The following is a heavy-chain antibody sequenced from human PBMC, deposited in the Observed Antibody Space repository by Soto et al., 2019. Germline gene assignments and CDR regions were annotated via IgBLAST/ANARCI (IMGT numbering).Heavy chain of an antibody. V-gene: IGHV3-23*01. CDR3: AKGSCGSTSCHYYSDY. J-gene: IGHJ4*02. CDR1: GFIFSSYA. CDR2: ISNTGGFT. D-gene: IGHD2-2*01. Sequence: SLRLSCAASGFIFSSYAMSWVRQAPGKGLEWVSGISNTGGFTYYADSVKGRFTISRDTSKSTLYLQMNSLRGEDTAVYYCAKGSCGSTSCHYYSDYWGQGTQVTVSS.